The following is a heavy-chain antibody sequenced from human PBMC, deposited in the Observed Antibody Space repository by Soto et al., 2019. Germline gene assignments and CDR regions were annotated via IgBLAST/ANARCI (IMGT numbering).Heavy chain of an antibody. CDR3: SRYRSKVGCIDY. Sequence: PGESLKISCKGFGYSFTTYWIGWGRQMPGRGREGRGIIYPGDSDIRYSPSFQGQVTISADKSIDTAYRQWSSLRASDTASYYCSRYRSKVGCIDYWGQGTLVTVSS. CDR2: IYPGDSDI. V-gene: IGHV5-51*01. CDR1: GYSFTTYW. D-gene: IGHD5-18*01. J-gene: IGHJ4*02.